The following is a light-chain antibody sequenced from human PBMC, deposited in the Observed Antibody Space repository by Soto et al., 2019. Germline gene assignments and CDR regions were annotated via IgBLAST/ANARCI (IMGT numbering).Light chain of an antibody. CDR3: QRQSNWPRT. CDR1: QRINSW. V-gene: IGKV1-12*01. J-gene: IGKJ1*01. CDR2: AAS. Sequence: DIQMTQSPSSVSASVGDRVTITCRASQRINSWLAWYQQRPGKAPKLLIYAASSLQSGVPSRFSGSGSGTEFTLTISSLQSEDFAIYYCQRQSNWPRTFGQGGKVDIK.